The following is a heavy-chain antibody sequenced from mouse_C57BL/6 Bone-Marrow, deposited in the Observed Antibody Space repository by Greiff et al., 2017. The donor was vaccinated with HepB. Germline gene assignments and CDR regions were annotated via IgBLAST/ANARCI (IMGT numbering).Heavy chain of an antibody. V-gene: IGHV5-4*01. CDR3: ARDRITGTEGYFDY. CDR2: ISDGGSYT. CDR1: GFTFSSYA. D-gene: IGHD4-1*01. J-gene: IGHJ2*01. Sequence: EVQLQESGGGLVKPGGSLKLSCAASGFTFSSYAMSWVRQTPEKRLEWVATISDGGSYTYYPDNVKGRFTISRDNAKNNLYLQMSHLKSEDTAMYYCARDRITGTEGYFDYWGQGTTLTVSS.